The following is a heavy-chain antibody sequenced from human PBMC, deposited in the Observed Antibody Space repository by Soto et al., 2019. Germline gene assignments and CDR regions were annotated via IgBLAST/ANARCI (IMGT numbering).Heavy chain of an antibody. CDR3: AAAAGHTYGSLHY. Sequence: QVQLQESGPGLVKPSGTLSLTCAVSGGSISSSNWWSWVRQPPGKGLEWIGEIYHTGSTNYSPSLKSRVTISVDKSKNQFSLILSSVTAADWTVHTCAAAAGHTYGSLHYWGQGTLVTVSS. V-gene: IGHV4-4*02. D-gene: IGHD5-18*01. CDR1: GGSISSSNW. J-gene: IGHJ4*02. CDR2: IYHTGST.